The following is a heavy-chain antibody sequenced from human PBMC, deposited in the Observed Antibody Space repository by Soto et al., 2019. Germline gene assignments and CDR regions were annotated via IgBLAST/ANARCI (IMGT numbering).Heavy chain of an antibody. Sequence: EVQLVESGGGLVKPGGSLRLSCAASGFTFSSYSMNWVRQAPGKGLEWVAFISSSSSYIYYADTVKGRFTISRDNAKNSLYLQMNSLRAEDTAVYYCARDHGLSSYAFDIWGQGTMVTVSS. J-gene: IGHJ3*02. D-gene: IGHD2-15*01. V-gene: IGHV3-21*01. CDR3: ARDHGLSSYAFDI. CDR1: GFTFSSYS. CDR2: ISSSSSYI.